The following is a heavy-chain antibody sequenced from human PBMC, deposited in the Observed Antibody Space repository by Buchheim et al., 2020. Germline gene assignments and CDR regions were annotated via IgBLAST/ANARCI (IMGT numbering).Heavy chain of an antibody. V-gene: IGHV3-7*01. J-gene: IGHJ4*02. CDR1: GFTFDSYY. CDR2: IKPDASEI. CDR3: AREGTVTPYNFDY. D-gene: IGHD4-11*01. Sequence: EVQLVESGGGLVQPGGSLRLSCAASGFTFDSYYMAWVRQAPGKGLEWVANIKPDASEIYYVDSVKGRFNISRDNAKNSLYLQMKSLGAEDTAVYYCAREGTVTPYNFDYWGQGTL.